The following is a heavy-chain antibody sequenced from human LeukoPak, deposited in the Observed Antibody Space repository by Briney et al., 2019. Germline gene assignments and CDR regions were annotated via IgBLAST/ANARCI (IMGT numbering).Heavy chain of an antibody. Sequence: PGGSLRLSCAASGFTFSSYAMSWVRQAPGKGLEWVSAISGSGGSTYYADSVKGRFTISRDNSKNTLYLQMNSLRAEDTAVYYCEKDLDGATHFDYWGQGTLVTVSS. CDR2: ISGSGGST. D-gene: IGHD2-15*01. J-gene: IGHJ4*02. CDR1: GFTFSSYA. CDR3: EKDLDGATHFDY. V-gene: IGHV3-23*01.